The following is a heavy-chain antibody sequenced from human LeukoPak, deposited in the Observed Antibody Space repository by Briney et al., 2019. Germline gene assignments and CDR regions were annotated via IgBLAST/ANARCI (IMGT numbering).Heavy chain of an antibody. V-gene: IGHV4-34*01. J-gene: IGHJ6*03. D-gene: IGHD3-9*01. CDR3: ARLALYYDILRGPHYYYYMDV. CDR2: INHSGST. CDR1: GGSFSGYY. Sequence: PSETLSLTCAVYGGSFSGYYWSWIRQPPGKGLEWIGEINHSGSTNYNPSLKSRVTISVDTSKNQFSLKLSSVTAADTAVYYCARLALYYDILRGPHYYYYMDVWGKGTTVTVSS.